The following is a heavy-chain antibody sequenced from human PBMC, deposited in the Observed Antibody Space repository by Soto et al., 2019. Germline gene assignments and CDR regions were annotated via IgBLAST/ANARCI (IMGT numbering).Heavy chain of an antibody. V-gene: IGHV6-1*01. J-gene: IGHJ6*02. CDR1: GDSVSSSSVA. D-gene: IGHD2-15*01. CDR3: ARSEEDSDYYYYGLDV. Sequence: PSQTLSLTCVISGDSVSSSSVAWNWVRQSPSRGLEWLGRTYYRSRWYSDFVVSVRGRIVINADTSKNQFSLQLNSVTPEDTAVYFCARSEEDSDYYYYGLDVWGQGTTVTVSS. CDR2: TYYRSRWYS.